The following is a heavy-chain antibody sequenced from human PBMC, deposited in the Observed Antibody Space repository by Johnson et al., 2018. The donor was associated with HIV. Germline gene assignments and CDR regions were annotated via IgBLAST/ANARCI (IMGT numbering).Heavy chain of an antibody. Sequence: VQLVESGGGLVQPGRSLRLSCTASGFNFDDFAMHWVRQAPGKGLEWVSSISWNRASVAYADSVKGRFTISRDSAKKSLYLQMNSLRAEDTALYYCAKDPFSFGVAMTAFDIWGQGTSVAVSS. CDR3: AKDPFSFGVAMTAFDI. V-gene: IGHV3-9*01. D-gene: IGHD3-3*01. CDR2: ISWNRASV. CDR1: GFNFDDFA. J-gene: IGHJ3*02.